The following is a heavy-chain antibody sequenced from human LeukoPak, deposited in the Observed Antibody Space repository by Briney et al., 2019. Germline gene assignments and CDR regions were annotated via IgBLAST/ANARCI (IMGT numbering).Heavy chain of an antibody. Sequence: GGSLRLSCAASGFTFSSYWMHWVRQAPGKGLVWVSRINTDGSSTSYADSVKGRFTISRDNAKNTLYLQMNSLRAEDTAVYYCARGQRSIMTTVTTRGYGMDVWGQGTTVTVSS. V-gene: IGHV3-74*01. J-gene: IGHJ6*02. CDR1: GFTFSSYW. CDR3: ARGQRSIMTTVTTRGYGMDV. D-gene: IGHD4-17*01. CDR2: INTDGSST.